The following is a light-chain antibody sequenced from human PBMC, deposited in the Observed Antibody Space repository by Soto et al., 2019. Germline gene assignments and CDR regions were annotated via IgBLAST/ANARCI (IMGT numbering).Light chain of an antibody. CDR1: ESVSRY. CDR3: QHRSNWPPYT. V-gene: IGKV3-11*01. Sequence: EIVLTQSPATVSLSLGERATLSCRASESVSRYLAWYQQTPGQAPRLLIYDASNRAPGIPARFSGSGSGTDFTLTISSLEPEDFAVYYCQHRSNWPPYTFGGGTKVEIK. CDR2: DAS. J-gene: IGKJ4*01.